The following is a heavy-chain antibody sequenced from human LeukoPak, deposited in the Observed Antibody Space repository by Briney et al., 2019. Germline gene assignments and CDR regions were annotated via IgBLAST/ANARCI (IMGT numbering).Heavy chain of an antibody. J-gene: IGHJ4*02. CDR3: ARDLRDVMRTGIPCEIDY. V-gene: IGHV1-2*02. CDR2: INPNSGGT. CDR1: GYTFTGYY. Sequence: ASVKVSCKASGYTFTGYYIHWVRQASGQGLEWMGWINPNSGGTYFAQKFQGRVTVTRDTSIATAYMELSRLRSDDTAVYYCARDLRDVMRTGIPCEIDYWGQGTLVTVSS. D-gene: IGHD3/OR15-3a*01.